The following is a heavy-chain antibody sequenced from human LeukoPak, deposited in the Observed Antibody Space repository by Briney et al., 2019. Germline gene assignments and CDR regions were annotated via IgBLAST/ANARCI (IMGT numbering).Heavy chain of an antibody. V-gene: IGHV4-39*01. J-gene: IGHJ4*02. CDR1: GGSISGSIYS. CDR3: AGPWGGELRPEY. Sequence: SETLSLTCTVSGGSISGSIYSWVWIRQPPGKGLQWLGSILRSGSIYYNPSLKSRITMSVGTSKNQFSLNLSSVTASDTAVYCCAGPWGGELRPEYWGQGTLVTVSS. D-gene: IGHD1-26*01. CDR2: ILRSGSI.